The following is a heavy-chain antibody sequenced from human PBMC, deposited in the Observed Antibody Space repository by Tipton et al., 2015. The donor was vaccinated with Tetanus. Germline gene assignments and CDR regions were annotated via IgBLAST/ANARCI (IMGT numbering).Heavy chain of an antibody. CDR2: IYQTDST. J-gene: IGHJ4*02. V-gene: IGHV4-30-2*01. CDR3: VRGRGLGAYSYGFEY. Sequence: TLSLTCNVSGGLITTGGYSWGWIRQPPGQGLEWLGYIYQTDSTYYNPSVRSRLTLSLQRSKNQFSLKLTSVTAADTAVYYCVRGRGLGAYSYGFEYWGQGALVTVSS. CDR1: GGLITTGGYS. D-gene: IGHD5-18*01.